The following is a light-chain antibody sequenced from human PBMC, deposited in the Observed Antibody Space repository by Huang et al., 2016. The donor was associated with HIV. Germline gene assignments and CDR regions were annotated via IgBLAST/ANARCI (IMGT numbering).Light chain of an antibody. CDR1: QFVANAY. Sequence: EIVLTQSPGTLSLSAGDRATLSCRASQFVANAYVAWYQHKPGQSPRLLIYGASMRASGIPDRFSGSGFGTDFTLTISRLEPDDFAVYFCQQCGSPTWTFGQGTKVEIK. V-gene: IGKV3-20*01. CDR3: QQCGSPTWT. J-gene: IGKJ1*01. CDR2: GAS.